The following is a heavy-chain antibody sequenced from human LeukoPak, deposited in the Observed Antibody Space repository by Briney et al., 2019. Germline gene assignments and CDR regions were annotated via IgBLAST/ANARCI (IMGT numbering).Heavy chain of an antibody. J-gene: IGHJ4*02. Sequence: GGSLRLSCSTSGFIFRHYAVNWVRQSPGKGLEWVSGISGSGDSTYYADSVKGRFTVSRDNSKNTLYLQMNSLTAADTAVYFCAKALGDWPTTLDYWGRGTLVTVSS. V-gene: IGHV3-23*01. CDR3: AKALGDWPTTLDY. D-gene: IGHD3-16*01. CDR1: GFIFRHYA. CDR2: ISGSGDST.